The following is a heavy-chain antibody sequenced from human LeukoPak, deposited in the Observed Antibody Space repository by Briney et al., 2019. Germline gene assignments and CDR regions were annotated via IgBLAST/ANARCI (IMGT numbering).Heavy chain of an antibody. V-gene: IGHV3-9*01. CDR2: ISWNSGSI. Sequence: GGSLRLSCAASGFTFDDYAMHWVRQAPGKGLEWVSGISWNSGSIGYADSVKGRFFMSREDSKTTVYLQMNSLRAEDTAIYYCAKGAEIDLWGQGTLVTVSS. CDR1: GFTFDDYA. J-gene: IGHJ5*02. CDR3: AKGAEIDL. D-gene: IGHD3-16*01.